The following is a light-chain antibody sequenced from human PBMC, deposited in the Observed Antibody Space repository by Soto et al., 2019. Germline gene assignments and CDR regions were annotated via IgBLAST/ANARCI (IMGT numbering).Light chain of an antibody. J-gene: IGKJ1*01. CDR2: DAS. CDR3: QQRSNWPPWT. CDR1: QSVSNY. V-gene: IGKV3-11*01. Sequence: EIVLTQSPATLSLSPGERATLSCRASQSVSNYLSWYQQKPGQAPRLLIYDASNRATGIPARFSGSGSGTDFTLTISSLEPEDFAVYYCQQRSNWPPWTFGQGTKVEIK.